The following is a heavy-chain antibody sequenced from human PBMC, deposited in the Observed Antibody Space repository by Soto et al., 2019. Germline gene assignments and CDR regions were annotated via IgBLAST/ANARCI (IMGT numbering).Heavy chain of an antibody. J-gene: IGHJ5*02. CDR1: GGTFSSYT. CDR2: IIPILGIA. D-gene: IGHD3-22*01. Sequence: QVQLVQSGAEVKKPGSSVKVSCKASGGTFSSYTISWVRQAPGQGLEWMGRIIPILGIANYAQKFQGRVTITADKSTSTAYMELSSLRSEDTAVYYCARVSYYYDSSGPRGAFDPWGQGTLVTVSS. CDR3: ARVSYYYDSSGPRGAFDP. V-gene: IGHV1-69*02.